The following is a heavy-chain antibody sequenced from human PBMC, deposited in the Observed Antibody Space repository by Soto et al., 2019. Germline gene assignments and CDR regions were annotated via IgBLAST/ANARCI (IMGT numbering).Heavy chain of an antibody. D-gene: IGHD4-17*01. J-gene: IGHJ4*02. CDR2: TSYSGTT. CDR1: GGSMSSGIYY. CDR3: ATMGTPVTGLYYFND. Sequence: ASETLSLTCTVSGGSMSSGIYYWSWVRQPPGKGLECIGFTSYSGTTYYNTSLWSRVSMSVDTSKNQFSLHVNSVTAADTAVYYCATMGTPVTGLYYFNDWGQGTRVTV. V-gene: IGHV4-30-4*01.